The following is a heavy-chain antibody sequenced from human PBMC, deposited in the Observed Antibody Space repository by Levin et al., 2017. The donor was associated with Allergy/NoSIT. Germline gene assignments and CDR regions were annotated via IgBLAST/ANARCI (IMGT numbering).Heavy chain of an antibody. D-gene: IGHD3-9*01. Sequence: PSETLSLTCTVSGGSISSSSYYWGWIRQPPGKGLEWIGSIYYSGSTYYNPSLKSRVTISVDTSKNQFSLKLSSVTAADTAVYNCARHTYYDILTGYLGGGNGAFDIWGQGTMVTVSS. J-gene: IGHJ3*02. CDR2: IYYSGST. CDR3: ARHTYYDILTGYLGGGNGAFDI. V-gene: IGHV4-39*01. CDR1: GGSISSSSYY.